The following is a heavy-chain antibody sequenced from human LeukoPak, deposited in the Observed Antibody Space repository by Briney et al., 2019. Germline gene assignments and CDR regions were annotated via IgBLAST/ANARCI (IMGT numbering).Heavy chain of an antibody. CDR3: ATFVGIVSGTYTVPGGLLV. CDR1: EFSPTNFW. D-gene: IGHD2-2*03. V-gene: IGHV3-7*01. Sequence: GRPLRLSCVAAEFSPTNFWMTWVRRAPGRGLEWVANIKHDGTEKFYVDSVKGRFTISRDNAKNSLYLQMNSLRAEDTAVYYCATFVGIVSGTYTVPGGLLVWGKGTTVTVSS. CDR2: IKHDGTEK. J-gene: IGHJ6*04.